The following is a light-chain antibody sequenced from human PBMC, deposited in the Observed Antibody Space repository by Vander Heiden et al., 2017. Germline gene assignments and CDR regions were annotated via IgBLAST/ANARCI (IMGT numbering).Light chain of an antibody. Sequence: DIVMTQSPDSLAVSLGERATINCKSSQSVLYSSNNKNYLAWYQQKPGQPPKLLIYWASTRESGVPDRFSGSGSGTDFTLTISSLQAEDVAFYYCQQDDSTPHTFGGGTKVEIK. V-gene: IGKV4-1*01. J-gene: IGKJ4*01. CDR1: QSVLYSSNNKNY. CDR2: WAS. CDR3: QQDDSTPHT.